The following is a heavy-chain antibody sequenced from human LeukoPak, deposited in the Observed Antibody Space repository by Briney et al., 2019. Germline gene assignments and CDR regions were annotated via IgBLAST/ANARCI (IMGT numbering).Heavy chain of an antibody. CDR2: ISGSGGST. CDR1: GFTFSSHA. V-gene: IGHV3-23*01. D-gene: IGHD3-10*01. Sequence: GGSLRLSCAASGFTFSSHAMSWVRQAPGKGLEWVSAISGSGGSTYYADSVKGRFTISRDNSKNTLYLQMNSLRAEDTAVYYCAKCFYYGSGSYHPFDYWGQGTLVTVSS. J-gene: IGHJ4*02. CDR3: AKCFYYGSGSYHPFDY.